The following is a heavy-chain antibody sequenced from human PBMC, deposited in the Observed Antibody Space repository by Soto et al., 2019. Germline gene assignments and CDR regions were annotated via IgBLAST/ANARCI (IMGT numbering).Heavy chain of an antibody. V-gene: IGHV3-30*18. CDR2: ISYDGSNK. CDR3: AKGTYYDFWSGYYGFDY. Sequence: QVQLVESGGGVVQPGXSLXXSCXXXGXXXXSXXXHXVRQAPGKGLEWVAVISYDGSNKYYADSVKGRFTISRDNSKNTLYLQMNSLRAEDTAVYYCAKGTYYDFWSGYYGFDYWGQGTLVTVSS. J-gene: IGHJ4*02. D-gene: IGHD3-3*01. CDR1: GXXXXSXX.